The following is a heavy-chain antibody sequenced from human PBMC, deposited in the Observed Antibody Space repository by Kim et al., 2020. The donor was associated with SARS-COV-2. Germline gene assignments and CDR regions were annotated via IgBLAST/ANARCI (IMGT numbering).Heavy chain of an antibody. CDR2: IWYDGSNK. V-gene: IGHV3-33*01. J-gene: IGHJ4*02. CDR1: GFTFSSYG. CDR3: ARAFSVATEWSGESFDY. Sequence: GGSLRLSCAASGFTFSSYGMHWVRQAPGKGLEWVAVIWYDGSNKYYADSVKGRFTISRDNSKNTLYLQMNSLRAEDTAVYYCARAFSVATEWSGESFDYWGQGTLVTVSS. D-gene: IGHD5-12*01.